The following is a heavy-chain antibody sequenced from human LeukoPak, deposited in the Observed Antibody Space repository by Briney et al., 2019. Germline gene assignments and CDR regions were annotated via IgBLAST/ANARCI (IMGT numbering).Heavy chain of an antibody. V-gene: IGHV5-51*01. J-gene: IGHJ4*02. CDR1: RYNFTTYW. CDR3: ARGYIDDTGATHLFDF. D-gene: IGHD1-26*01. Sequence: GEPLKISCKGSRYNFTTYWIGWVRQMPGKGLEWMGIIYPGDSDSRYSPSFQGQVTLSPDKSIPTAYLQWGSLKASDTAIYYCARGYIDDTGATHLFDFWGQGTLVTVSS. CDR2: IYPGDSDS.